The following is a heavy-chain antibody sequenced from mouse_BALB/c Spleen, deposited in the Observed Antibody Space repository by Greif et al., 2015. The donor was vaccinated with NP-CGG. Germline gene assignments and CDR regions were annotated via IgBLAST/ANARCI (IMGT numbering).Heavy chain of an antibody. D-gene: IGHD2-14*01. V-gene: IGHV1-9*01. CDR1: GYTFSSYW. J-gene: IGHJ2*02. CDR2: ILPGSGST. CDR3: ADRCGVCVF. Sequence: VKLMESGAELMKPGASVKISCKATGYTFSSYWIEWVKQRPGHGLEWIGEILPGSGSTNYNEKFKGKATFTADTSSNTAYMPLRSLTSGDSAVYYCADRCGVCVFWGQGTSLTVSS.